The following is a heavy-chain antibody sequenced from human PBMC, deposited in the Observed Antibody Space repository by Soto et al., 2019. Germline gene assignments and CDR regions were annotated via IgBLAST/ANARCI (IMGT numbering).Heavy chain of an antibody. CDR2: IYYSGST. CDR3: ARDRYDFWSGYYNPHPRPVFSFDI. D-gene: IGHD3-3*01. V-gene: IGHV4-59*01. CDR1: GGSISSYY. J-gene: IGHJ3*02. Sequence: SETLSLTCTVSGGSISSYYWSWIRQPPGKGLEWIGYIYYSGSTNYNPSLKSRVTISVDTSKNQFSLKLSSVTAADTAGYYCARDRYDFWSGYYNPHPRPVFSFDIWGQGTMVTVSS.